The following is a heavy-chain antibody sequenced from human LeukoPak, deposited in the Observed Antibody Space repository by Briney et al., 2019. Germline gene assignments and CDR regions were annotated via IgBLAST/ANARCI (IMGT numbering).Heavy chain of an antibody. CDR1: GFTFSSYA. Sequence: GRSLRLSCSVSGFTFSSYAIHWVRQAPGKGLEWVAVIGYDGTDKHYSDSVQGRFTMYRDNSKNTLSLQINSLRPEDTAVYYCARASPMYSVGTYFYYMDVWGKGTTVTVSS. J-gene: IGHJ6*03. D-gene: IGHD2-15*01. V-gene: IGHV3-30*04. CDR3: ARASPMYSVGTYFYYMDV. CDR2: IGYDGTDK.